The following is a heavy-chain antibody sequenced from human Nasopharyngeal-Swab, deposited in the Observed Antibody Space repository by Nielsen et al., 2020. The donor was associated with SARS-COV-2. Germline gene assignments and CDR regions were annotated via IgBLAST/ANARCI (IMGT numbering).Heavy chain of an antibody. CDR1: GFTFSSYG. V-gene: IGHV3-33*01. CDR3: ARVIGEQWLDPHFDY. Sequence: GGSLRLSCAASGFTFSSYGMHWVRQAPGKGLEWVAVIWYDGSNKYYADSVKGRFTISRDNSKNTLYLQMNSLRAEDTAVYYCARVIGEQWLDPHFDYWGQGTLVTVSS. D-gene: IGHD6-19*01. J-gene: IGHJ4*02. CDR2: IWYDGSNK.